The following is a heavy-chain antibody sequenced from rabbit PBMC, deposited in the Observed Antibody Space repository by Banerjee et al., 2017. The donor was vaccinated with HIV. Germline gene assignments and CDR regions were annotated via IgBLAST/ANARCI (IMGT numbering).Heavy chain of an antibody. Sequence: QEQLVESGGGLVTLGGSLKLSCKASGINFSSYGISWVRQAPGKGLEWIAYIYPDYGSTDYVSWVNGRFTISLDNAQNTVFLQMTSLTAADTATYFCASGTAGYAGYGYAAQYFNLWGQGTLVTVS. CDR2: IYPDYGST. J-gene: IGHJ4*01. V-gene: IGHV1S47*01. CDR3: ASGTAGYAGYGYAAQYFNL. CDR1: GINFSSYG. D-gene: IGHD6-1*01.